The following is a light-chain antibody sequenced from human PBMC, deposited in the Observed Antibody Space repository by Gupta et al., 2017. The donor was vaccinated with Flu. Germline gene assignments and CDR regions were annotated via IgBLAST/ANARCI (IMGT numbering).Light chain of an antibody. CDR2: GNS. CDR3: AAWDDSLNGHYV. Sequence: SSSNIGSNPVNWYQQVPGTAPKLLIYGNSQRPSGVPDRFSGSKSGTSASLAISGLQSEEEADYYCAAWDDSLNGHYVFGTGTKVTVL. J-gene: IGLJ1*01. CDR1: SSNIGSNP. V-gene: IGLV1-44*01.